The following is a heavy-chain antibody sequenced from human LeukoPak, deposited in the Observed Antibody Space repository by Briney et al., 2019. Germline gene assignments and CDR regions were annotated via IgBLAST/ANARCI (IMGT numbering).Heavy chain of an antibody. CDR3: AREEVDYGATFAH. D-gene: IGHD4-17*01. CDR1: GYTFTVYY. V-gene: IGHV1-2*02. CDR2: INPYSGDT. Sequence: ASVKVSCKASGYTFTVYYMHWVRQAPGQGLEWMGWINPYSGDTNYAQKFQGRVTMTRDTSISTAYMELSRLRSDDTAVYYCAREEVDYGATFAHWGQGTLVTVSS. J-gene: IGHJ4*02.